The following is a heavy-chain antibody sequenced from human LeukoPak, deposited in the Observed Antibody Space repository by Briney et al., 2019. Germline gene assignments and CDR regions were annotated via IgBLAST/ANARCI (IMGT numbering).Heavy chain of an antibody. V-gene: IGHV3-48*03. CDR3: ARDYYGSGSYFDAFDI. CDR2: ISSSGSTI. D-gene: IGHD3-10*01. J-gene: IGHJ3*02. CDR1: GFTFSSYE. Sequence: PGGSLRLSCAASGFTFSSYEMNWVRQAPGKGLEWVSYISSSGSTIYYADSVKGRFTISRDNAKNSLYLQMNSLRAEDTAVYYCARDYYGSGSYFDAFDIWGQGTMVTVSS.